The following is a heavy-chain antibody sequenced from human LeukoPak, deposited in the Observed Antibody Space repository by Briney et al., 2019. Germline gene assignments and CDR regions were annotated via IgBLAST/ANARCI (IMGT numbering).Heavy chain of an antibody. J-gene: IGHJ4*02. D-gene: IGHD3-22*01. V-gene: IGHV3-23*01. CDR2: ISGSGGST. CDR3: AKEGKNYYDRSGYSYYFDY. CDR1: GFTFSSYA. Sequence: GGSLRLSCAASGFTFSSYAMSWVRQAPGKGLEWVSAISGSGGSTYYADSVKGRFTISRDNSKNTLYLQMNSLRAEDTAVYYCAKEGKNYYDRSGYSYYFDYWGQGTLVTVSS.